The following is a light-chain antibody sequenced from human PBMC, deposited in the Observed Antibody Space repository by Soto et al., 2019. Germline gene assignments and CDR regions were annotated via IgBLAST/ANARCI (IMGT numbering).Light chain of an antibody. CDR1: QSISSL. J-gene: IGKJ1*01. CDR2: DAS. Sequence: DMQMTQSPSTLSASVGDGVSITCRASQSISSLLAWYQQKPGKAPKLLIYDASSLESGVPSRFSGSGSGTDFTLTISDVQPEDFAIYYCHQRQSWPRTFGQGTKVDIK. V-gene: IGKV1-5*01. CDR3: HQRQSWPRT.